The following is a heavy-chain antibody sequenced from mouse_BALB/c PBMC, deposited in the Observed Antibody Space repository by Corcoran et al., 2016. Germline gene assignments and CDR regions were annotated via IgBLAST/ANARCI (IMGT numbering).Heavy chain of an antibody. CDR3: ARSPYWYFDV. J-gene: IGHJ1*01. CDR2: INPHNDGT. Sequence: EVQLQQSGPELVKPGASVKMSCKDSGYTFTSYVMHWVKQKPGQGLEWIGYINPHNDGTKYNEKFKGKATLTSDKSSSTAYMELSSLTSEDSAVYYCARSPYWYFDVWGAGTTVTVSS. CDR1: GYTFTSYV. V-gene: IGHV1S136*01.